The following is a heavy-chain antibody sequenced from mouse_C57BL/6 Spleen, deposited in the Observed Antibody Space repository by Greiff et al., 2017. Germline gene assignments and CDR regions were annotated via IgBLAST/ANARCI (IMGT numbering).Heavy chain of an antibody. CDR2: IRNKANGYTT. D-gene: IGHD1-1*01. CDR3: ARLIYYYGSSSFDY. J-gene: IGHJ2*01. V-gene: IGHV7-3*01. Sequence: EVQVVESGGGLVQPGGSLSLSCAASGFTFTDYYMSWVRQPPGKALEWLGFIRNKANGYTTEYSASVKGRFTISRDNSQSILYLQMNALRAEDSATYYCARLIYYYGSSSFDYWGQGTTLTVSS. CDR1: GFTFTDYY.